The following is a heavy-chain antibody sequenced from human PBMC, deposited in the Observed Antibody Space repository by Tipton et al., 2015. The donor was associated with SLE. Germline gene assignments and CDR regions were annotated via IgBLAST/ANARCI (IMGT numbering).Heavy chain of an antibody. Sequence: TLSLTCAVSGYSINSGDHYWAWIRQRPGEGLEWIGYSHKSWGSFYTPSLESRVTISVDTSKNQFSLKMTSVTAADTAVYFCARDREWQRLGHHYFYFYMDVWGKGTAVTVSS. D-gene: IGHD6-25*01. CDR1: GYSINSGDHY. CDR2: SHKSWGS. V-gene: IGHV4-31*11. J-gene: IGHJ6*03. CDR3: ARDREWQRLGHHYFYFYMDV.